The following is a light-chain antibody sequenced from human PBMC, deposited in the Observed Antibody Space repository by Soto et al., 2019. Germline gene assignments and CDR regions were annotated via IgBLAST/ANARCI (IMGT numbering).Light chain of an antibody. Sequence: EIVMTQSPATLSVSPGERATLSCRASQSVSSNYLAWYQQKPGQAPRLLLYGASTRATGIPDRFSGSGSGTEFTLTISSLQSEDFAVYYCQQYNDWPPLTFGGGTKV. V-gene: IGKV3-15*01. J-gene: IGKJ4*01. CDR3: QQYNDWPPLT. CDR1: QSVSSN. CDR2: GAS.